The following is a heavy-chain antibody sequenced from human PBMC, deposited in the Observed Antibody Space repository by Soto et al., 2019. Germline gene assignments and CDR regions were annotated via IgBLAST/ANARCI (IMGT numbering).Heavy chain of an antibody. Sequence: EGQLVESGGDLVQPGGSLRLSCAASRFTFRDAWMSWVRQAPGKGLEWVGRIKREIDGGTTDYAAPVKGRFTISRDDSENTLYLQMNSLKTEDTAVYYCTTGLSNGYYNFDFWGQGTLVTVSS. CDR3: TTGLSNGYYNFDF. CDR2: IKREIDGGTT. J-gene: IGHJ4*02. V-gene: IGHV3-15*01. CDR1: RFTFRDAW. D-gene: IGHD3-22*01.